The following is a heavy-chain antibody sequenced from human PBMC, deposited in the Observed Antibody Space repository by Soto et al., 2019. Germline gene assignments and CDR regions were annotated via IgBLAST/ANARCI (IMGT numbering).Heavy chain of an antibody. V-gene: IGHV4-31*02. Sequence: SETLSLTCTFSVVTVSSDDYYWSWMRQAPGKGLEWIGHIYHTGSTYYSPSLKSRVDISLDRSTNQFSLRLSSVTAADTAVYYCARYSFSGNKWSKLEYWGQGNMVNLPS. J-gene: IGHJ4*02. CDR1: VVTVSSDDYY. CDR3: ARYSFSGNKWSKLEY. D-gene: IGHD1-26*01. CDR2: IYHTGST.